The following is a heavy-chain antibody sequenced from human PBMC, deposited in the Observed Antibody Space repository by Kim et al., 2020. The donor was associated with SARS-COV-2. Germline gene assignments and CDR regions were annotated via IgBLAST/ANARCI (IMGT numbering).Heavy chain of an antibody. CDR3: ARDLSYSGYDFSPTYDY. J-gene: IGHJ4*02. CDR2: ISSSSSYI. CDR1: GFTFSSYS. Sequence: GGSLRLSCAASGFTFSSYSMNWVRQAPGKGLEWVSSISSSSSYIYYADSVKGRFTISRDNAKNSLYLQMNSLRAEDTAVYYCARDLSYSGYDFSPTYDYWGQGTLVTVSS. D-gene: IGHD5-12*01. V-gene: IGHV3-21*01.